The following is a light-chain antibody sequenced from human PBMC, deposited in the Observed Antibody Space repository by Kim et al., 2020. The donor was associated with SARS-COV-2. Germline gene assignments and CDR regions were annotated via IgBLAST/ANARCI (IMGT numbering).Light chain of an antibody. CDR1: SSDIGGYDY. J-gene: IGLJ1*01. CDR3: NSYRIGSTLNL. CDR2: DVY. Sequence: QSVVAQPASVSGSPGQSITVSCTGTSSDIGGYDYVSWYQQHPGKAPKLIIYDVYNRPSGVSNRFSGSKSGTTASLTISGLQAEHESDYYCNSYRIGSTLNLFATGTKVTVL. V-gene: IGLV2-14*03.